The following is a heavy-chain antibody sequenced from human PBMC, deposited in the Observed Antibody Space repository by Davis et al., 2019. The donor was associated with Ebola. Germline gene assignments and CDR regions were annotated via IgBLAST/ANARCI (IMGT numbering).Heavy chain of an antibody. CDR2: ISAYNGNT. V-gene: IGHV1-18*01. CDR3: ARGAEHCGSTSCYLLYYYGMDV. J-gene: IGHJ6*04. CDR1: GYTFTSYG. Sequence: ASVKVSCKASGYTFTSYGISWVRQAPGQGLEWMGWISAYNGNTNYAQKLQDRVTMTTDTSTTTAYMELRSLRSDDTAVYYCARGAEHCGSTSCYLLYYYGMDVWGKGATVTVSS. D-gene: IGHD2-2*01.